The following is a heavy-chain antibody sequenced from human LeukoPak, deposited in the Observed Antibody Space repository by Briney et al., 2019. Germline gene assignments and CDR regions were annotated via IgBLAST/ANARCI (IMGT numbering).Heavy chain of an antibody. CDR2: IYSGGST. J-gene: IGHJ6*02. D-gene: IGHD6-6*01. CDR1: GFTVSSNY. Sequence: GGSLRLSCAAPGFTVSSNYMSWVRQAPGKGLEWVSVIYSGGSTYYADSVKGRFTISRHNSKNTLYLQMNSLRAEDTAVYYCASDSSSSYYYYGMDVWGQGTTVTVSS. V-gene: IGHV3-53*04. CDR3: ASDSSSSYYYYGMDV.